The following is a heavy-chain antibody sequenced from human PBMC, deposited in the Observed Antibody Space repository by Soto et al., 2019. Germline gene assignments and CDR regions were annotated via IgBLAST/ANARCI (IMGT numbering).Heavy chain of an antibody. D-gene: IGHD3-22*01. J-gene: IGHJ4*02. CDR1: GFTFSSYS. CDR2: ISSSSSYI. V-gene: IGHV3-21*01. Sequence: PGGSLRLSCAASGFTFSSYSMNWVRQAPGKGLEWVSSISSSSSYIYYADSVKGRFTISRDNAKNSLYLQMNSLRAEDTAVYYCARQPNYYDSSGPFDYWGQGTLVTVSS. CDR3: ARQPNYYDSSGPFDY.